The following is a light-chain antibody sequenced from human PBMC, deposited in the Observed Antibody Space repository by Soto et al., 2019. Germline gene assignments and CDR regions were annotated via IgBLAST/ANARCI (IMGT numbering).Light chain of an antibody. CDR3: QTWGTGMV. V-gene: IGLV4-69*01. Sequence: QSVLTQSPSASASLGASVKLTCTLSSGHSSYAIAWHQQQPEKGPRYLMKLNSDGSHSKGDGIPDRFSGSSSGAERYLTISSLQSEDEADYYCQTWGTGMVFSGGTKVTVL. CDR1: SGHSSYA. CDR2: LNSDGSH. J-gene: IGLJ2*01.